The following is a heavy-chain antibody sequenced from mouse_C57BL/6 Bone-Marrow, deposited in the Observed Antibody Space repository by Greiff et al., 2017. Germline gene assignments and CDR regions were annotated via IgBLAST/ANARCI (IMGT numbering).Heavy chain of an antibody. D-gene: IGHD1-1*01. V-gene: IGHV5-4*01. Sequence: EVQRVESGGGLVKPGGSLKLSCAASGFTFSSYAMSWVRQTPEKRLEWVATISDGGSYTYYPDNVKGRFTISRDNAKNNLYLQMSHLKSEDTAMYYCARDYYGSTFYWCDYWGQGTTLTVSS. CDR3: ARDYYGSTFYWCDY. J-gene: IGHJ2*01. CDR1: GFTFSSYA. CDR2: ISDGGSYT.